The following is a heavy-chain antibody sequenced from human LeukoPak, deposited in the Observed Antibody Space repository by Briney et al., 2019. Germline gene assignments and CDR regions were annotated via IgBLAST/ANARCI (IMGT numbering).Heavy chain of an antibody. CDR2: IYYSGST. J-gene: IGHJ5*02. CDR1: GGSIXSSSYY. CDR3: XXXAXXXXGWXXP. Sequence: GGSIXSSSYYWDWIRQPPGQGLEWIGSIYYSGSTYYNPSLKSRVTISVDTSKNQFSLKLSSVTAADTAVYXXXXXAXXXXGWXXPWGQGTLVTVSS. V-gene: IGHV4-39*07.